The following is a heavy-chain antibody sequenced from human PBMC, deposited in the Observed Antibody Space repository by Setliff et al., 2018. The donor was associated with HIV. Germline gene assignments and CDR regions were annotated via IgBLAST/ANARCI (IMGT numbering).Heavy chain of an antibody. Sequence: SETLSLTCTVSGASLSNYYWSWIRQSPGKGLEWIGYMYTSGSANFNPSLKSRATISLDTSKNQFSLKLSSVTAADTAVYYCARWNFMTTVTFDYWGQGTLVTVS. D-gene: IGHD4-4*01. J-gene: IGHJ4*02. CDR2: MYTSGSA. V-gene: IGHV4-4*08. CDR3: ARWNFMTTVTFDY. CDR1: GASLSNYY.